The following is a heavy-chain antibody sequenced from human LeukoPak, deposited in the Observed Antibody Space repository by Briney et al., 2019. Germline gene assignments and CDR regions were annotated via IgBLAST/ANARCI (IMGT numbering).Heavy chain of an antibody. Sequence: GGSLRLSCTAPGFTFSDYAMNWVRQAPGKGLEWVSVISGSGGTTYYADSVKGRLTISRDNSKNTLYLQANSLRADDTAVYYCAKCSSRGTTMTWFDPWGQGTLVTVSS. CDR2: ISGSGGTT. J-gene: IGHJ5*02. CDR1: GFTFSDYA. V-gene: IGHV3-23*01. CDR3: AKCSSRGTTMTWFDP. D-gene: IGHD4-17*01.